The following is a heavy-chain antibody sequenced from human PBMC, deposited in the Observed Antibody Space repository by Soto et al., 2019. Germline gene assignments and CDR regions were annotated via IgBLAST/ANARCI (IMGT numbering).Heavy chain of an antibody. CDR2: ISSSSSTI. CDR3: ARSGSSGWWGSFDY. Sequence: GGSLRLSCAASGFTFSSYSMNWVRQAPGKGLEWVSYISSSSSTIYYADSVKGRFTISRDNAKNSLYLQMNSLRAEDTAVYYCARSGSSGWWGSFDYWGQGTLVTVSS. CDR1: GFTFSSYS. J-gene: IGHJ4*02. V-gene: IGHV3-48*01. D-gene: IGHD6-19*01.